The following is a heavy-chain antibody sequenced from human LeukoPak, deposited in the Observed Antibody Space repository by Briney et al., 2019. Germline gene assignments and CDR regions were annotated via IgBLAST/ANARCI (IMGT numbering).Heavy chain of an antibody. CDR1: GFTFSRYA. J-gene: IGHJ4*02. CDR3: VKAAGSWYGYFDY. Sequence: GGSLRLSCAASGFTFSRYAIHWVRQAPGKGLEYVSTISHDGGNTNYADSVKGRFTISRDNSKNTLYLQMSSLRAEDTAVYYCVKAAGSWYGYFDYWGQGTLVAVSS. V-gene: IGHV3-64D*06. D-gene: IGHD6-13*01. CDR2: ISHDGGNT.